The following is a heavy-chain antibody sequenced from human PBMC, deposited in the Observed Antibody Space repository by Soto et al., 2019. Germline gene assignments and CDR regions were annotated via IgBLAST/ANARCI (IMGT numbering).Heavy chain of an antibody. V-gene: IGHV4-34*01. Sequence: PSETLSLTCAVYGGSFSGYYWTWIRQPPGTRLEWIGEINHGGSTNYNPSLKSRVTISVDTSKNQFSLKLTSVTAADTAVYYCARDKITGLFDYWGQGTLVTVSS. J-gene: IGHJ4*02. D-gene: IGHD2-8*02. CDR3: ARDKITGLFDY. CDR1: GGSFSGYY. CDR2: INHGGST.